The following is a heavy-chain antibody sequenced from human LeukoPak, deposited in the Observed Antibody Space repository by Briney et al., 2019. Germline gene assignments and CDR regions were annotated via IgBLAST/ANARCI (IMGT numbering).Heavy chain of an antibody. CDR1: GFTFSSYG. D-gene: IGHD5-24*01. J-gene: IGHJ4*02. V-gene: IGHV3-33*01. CDR2: IWYDGSNK. CDR3: ARERWLQNSYFDY. Sequence: PGGSLRLSCAASGFTFSSYGMHWVRQAPGKGLEWVAVIWYDGSNKYYADSVKGRFTISRDNSKNTLYLQMNSLRAEDTAVYYCARERWLQNSYFDYWGQGTLVTVSS.